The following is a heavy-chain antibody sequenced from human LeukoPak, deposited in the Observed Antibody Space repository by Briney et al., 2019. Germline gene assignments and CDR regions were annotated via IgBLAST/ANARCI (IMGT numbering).Heavy chain of an antibody. D-gene: IGHD5-18*01. CDR3: ASFTVDTAMVAFDY. CDR2: IYYSGST. V-gene: IGHV4-39*01. CDR1: GGSISSSSYY. J-gene: IGHJ4*02. Sequence: ASETLSLTCTVSGGSISSSSYYWGWIRQPPGKGLEWIGSIYYSGSTYYNPSLKSRVTISLDTSENQFSLKLSSVTAADTAVYYCASFTVDTAMVAFDYWGQGTLVTVSS.